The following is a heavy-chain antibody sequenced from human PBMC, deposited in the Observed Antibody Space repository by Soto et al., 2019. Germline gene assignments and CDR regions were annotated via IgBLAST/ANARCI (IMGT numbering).Heavy chain of an antibody. D-gene: IGHD1-1*01. Sequence: QVQLPQWGAGLLKPSETLSLTFAVYCGFVTRGSYYWGLIRPPPGEGLGGIGEMSHSGGTHFNPSLKSRVTLSVDTSKNQFTLKMSSVTAADTALYYCARVERGTATTVVDAFDIWGPGTMVTVSS. V-gene: IGHV4-34*02. CDR1: CGFVTRGSYY. CDR3: ARVERGTATTVVDAFDI. J-gene: IGHJ3*02. CDR2: MSHSGGT.